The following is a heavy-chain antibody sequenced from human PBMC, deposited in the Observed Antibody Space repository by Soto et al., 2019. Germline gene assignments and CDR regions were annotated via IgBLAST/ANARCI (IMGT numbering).Heavy chain of an antibody. J-gene: IGHJ2*01. CDR1: GYSFTSYW. Sequence: PGESLKISCKGSGYSFTSYWIGWVRQMPGKGLEWMGIIYPGDSDTRYSPSFQGQVTISADKSISTAYLQWSSLKASDTAMYYCARHPPDLPTSDWYFDLWGRGTLVTVSS. CDR3: ARHPPDLPTSDWYFDL. CDR2: IYPGDSDT. D-gene: IGHD3-3*01. V-gene: IGHV5-51*01.